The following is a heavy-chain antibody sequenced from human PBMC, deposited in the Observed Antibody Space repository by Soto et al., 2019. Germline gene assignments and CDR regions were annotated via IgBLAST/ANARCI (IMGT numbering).Heavy chain of an antibody. CDR1: GFTFSSYA. J-gene: IGHJ4*02. V-gene: IGHV3-30-3*01. Sequence: GGSLRLSCAASGFTFSSYAMHWVRQAPGKGLEWVAVISYDGSNKYYADSVKGRFTISRDNSKNTLYLQMNSLRAEDTAVYYCARDWRLLWFGEFPGGYYFDYWGQGTLVTVSS. CDR3: ARDWRLLWFGEFPGGYYFDY. D-gene: IGHD3-10*01. CDR2: ISYDGSNK.